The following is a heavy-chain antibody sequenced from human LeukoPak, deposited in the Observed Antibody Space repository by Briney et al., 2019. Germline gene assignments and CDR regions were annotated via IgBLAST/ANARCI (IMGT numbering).Heavy chain of an antibody. CDR3: ARLGADRNTIFGVVTNGRAFDI. CDR1: GGSISSSGYY. CDR2: IYYSGST. J-gene: IGHJ3*02. D-gene: IGHD3-3*01. V-gene: IGHV4-39*07. Sequence: SETLFLTCTVSGGSISSSGYYWGWIRQPPGKGLEWIGSIYYSGSTYYNPSLKSRVTISVDTSKNQFSLKLSSVTAADTAVYYCARLGADRNTIFGVVTNGRAFDIWGQGTMVTVSS.